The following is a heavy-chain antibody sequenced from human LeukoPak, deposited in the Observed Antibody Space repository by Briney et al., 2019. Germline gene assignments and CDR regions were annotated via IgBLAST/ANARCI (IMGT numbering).Heavy chain of an antibody. CDR2: ISSSSIYI. V-gene: IGHV3-21*06. CDR3: ARGPTNGQAFDY. CDR1: GFIFSSYS. Sequence: GGSLRLSCAASGFIFSSYSMNWVRQAPGKGLEWVSSISSSSIYIYYADSVKGRFTISRDNAKNSLYLQMDSLRAEDTAVYYCARGPTNGQAFDYWGQGALVSVSS. D-gene: IGHD2-8*01. J-gene: IGHJ4*02.